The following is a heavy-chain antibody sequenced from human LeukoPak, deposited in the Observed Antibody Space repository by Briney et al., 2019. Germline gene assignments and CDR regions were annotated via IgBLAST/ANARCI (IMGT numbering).Heavy chain of an antibody. CDR1: GFTFDDYA. CDR2: ISWNSGSI. V-gene: IGHV3-9*01. J-gene: IGHJ4*02. CDR3: AKGRGVVITYFDY. D-gene: IGHD3-22*01. Sequence: SLRLSCAASGFTFDDYAMHWVRQAPGKGLEGVSGISWNSGSIGYAHSVKGRFTISRDNAKNSLYLQMNSLRAEDTALYYCAKGRGVVITYFDYWGQGTLVTVSS.